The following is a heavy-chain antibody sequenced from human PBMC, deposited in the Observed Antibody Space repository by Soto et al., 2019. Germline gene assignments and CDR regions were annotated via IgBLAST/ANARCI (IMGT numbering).Heavy chain of an antibody. D-gene: IGHD6-6*01. J-gene: IGHJ4*02. V-gene: IGHV3-74*01. CDR1: GFTFSNYW. CDR2: INGDGSST. CDR3: ARDVRPLPFDY. Sequence: GGSLRLSCAASGFTFSNYWMHWVRQAPGKGLVWVSRINGDGSSTNYADSVKGRFTISRDNAKNSLYLQMNSLRDEDTAVYYCARDVRPLPFDYWGQGTLVTVSS.